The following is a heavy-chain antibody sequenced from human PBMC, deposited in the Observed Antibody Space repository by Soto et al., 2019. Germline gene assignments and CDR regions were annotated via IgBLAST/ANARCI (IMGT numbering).Heavy chain of an antibody. J-gene: IGHJ4*02. CDR1: VGSITSEGYY. CDR3: ARSRLWEQHFDS. D-gene: IGHD1-26*01. V-gene: IGHV4-31*03. CDR2: IYYSGSI. Sequence: TSETLSLTCTVSVGSITSEGYYWSWIRQLPGKGLEWIGYIYYSGSIFYNPFLKSRASISAHSSKKQFSLKLSSVTAADTAVYYCARSRLWEQHFDSWGRGTLVTVSS.